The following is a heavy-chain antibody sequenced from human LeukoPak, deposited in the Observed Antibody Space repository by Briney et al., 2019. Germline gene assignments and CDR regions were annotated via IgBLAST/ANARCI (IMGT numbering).Heavy chain of an antibody. J-gene: IGHJ4*02. D-gene: IGHD3-16*01. CDR1: GGSISGGSYY. CDR3: ARGLRGILRLGTRAQKEYYFDY. Sequence: SETLSLTCTVSGGSISGGSYYWSWIRQPPGKGLEWIGEINHSGSTNYNPSLKSRVTISVDTSKNQFSLKLSSVTAADTAVYYCARGLRGILRLGTRAQKEYYFDYWGQGTLVTVSS. V-gene: IGHV4-39*07. CDR2: INHSGST.